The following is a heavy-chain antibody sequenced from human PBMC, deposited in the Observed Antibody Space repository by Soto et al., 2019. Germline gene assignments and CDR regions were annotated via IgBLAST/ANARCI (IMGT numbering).Heavy chain of an antibody. CDR1: GFTFSSYA. V-gene: IGHV3-23*01. CDR3: ATSPSVVVVAAGYLGVY. J-gene: IGHJ4*02. D-gene: IGHD2-15*01. Sequence: ESGGGSLQPGGSLRLSCVASGFTFSSYAMSWVRQAPGKGLEGVSGISGGGGSTHYADSVKGRFTISRDNSKNTLYLQMDSLSAEDTALYYCATSPSVVVVAAGYLGVYWGQGTLVTVSS. CDR2: ISGGGGST.